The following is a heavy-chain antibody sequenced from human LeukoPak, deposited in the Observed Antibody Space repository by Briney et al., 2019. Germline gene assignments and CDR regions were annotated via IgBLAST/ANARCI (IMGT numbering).Heavy chain of an antibody. D-gene: IGHD2-2*01. V-gene: IGHV3-48*03. Sequence: GGSLRLSCAASGFTFSSYEMNWVRQAPGKGLECVSYISSSGSTIYYADSVKGRFTISRDNAKNSLYLQMNSLRAEDTAVYYCARTRASGTYNWFDPWGQGTLVTVSS. CDR2: ISSSGSTI. CDR3: ARTRASGTYNWFDP. J-gene: IGHJ5*02. CDR1: GFTFSSYE.